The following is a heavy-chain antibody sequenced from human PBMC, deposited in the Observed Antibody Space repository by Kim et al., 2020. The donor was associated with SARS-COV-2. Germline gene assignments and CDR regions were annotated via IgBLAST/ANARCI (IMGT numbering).Heavy chain of an antibody. CDR1: GGSISSGGYY. D-gene: IGHD3-22*01. CDR3: ASSTATMIVVVSHRAFDI. CDR2: IYYSGST. Sequence: SETLSLTCTVSGGSISSGGYYWSWIRQHPGKGLEWIGYIYYSGSTYYNPSLKSRVTISVDTSKNQFSLKLSSVTAADTAVYYCASSTATMIVVVSHRAFDIWGQGTMVTVSS. J-gene: IGHJ3*02. V-gene: IGHV4-31*03.